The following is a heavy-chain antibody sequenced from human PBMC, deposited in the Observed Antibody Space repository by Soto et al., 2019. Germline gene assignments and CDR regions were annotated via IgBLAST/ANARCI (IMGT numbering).Heavy chain of an antibody. V-gene: IGHV4-59*08. CDR1: GGTISSWY. J-gene: IGHJ4*02. D-gene: IGHD1-26*01. CDR3: ASRYGSAIDY. CDR2: IYYSGST. Sequence: QVQLQESGPGLVKPSETLSLTCTVSGGTISSWYWSWIRQPPGKGLEWIGYIYYSGSTNCNPSLKSRLTISVDTSTHPFSLKLRSVPAADTAVYYCASRYGSAIDYWGQGTLVTVSS.